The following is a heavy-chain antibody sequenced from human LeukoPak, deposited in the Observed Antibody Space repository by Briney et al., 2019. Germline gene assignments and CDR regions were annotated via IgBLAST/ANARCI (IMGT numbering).Heavy chain of an antibody. D-gene: IGHD3-10*01. V-gene: IGHV1-46*01. CDR2: INPTGGST. CDR3: ARDSQGLYYYGSGSRRFDP. Sequence: ASVKVSCKASGYTFTSYYMHWVRQAPGEGLEWMGIINPTGGSTSYAQKFQGRVTMTRDTSISTAYMELSRLGSDDTAVYYCARDSQGLYYYGSGSRRFDPWGQGTLVTVSS. CDR1: GYTFTSYY. J-gene: IGHJ5*02.